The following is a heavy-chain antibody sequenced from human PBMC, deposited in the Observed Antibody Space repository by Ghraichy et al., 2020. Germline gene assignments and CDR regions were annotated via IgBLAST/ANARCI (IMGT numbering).Heavy chain of an antibody. CDR2: INHSGST. CDR1: GGSFSGYY. D-gene: IGHD6-25*01. Sequence: SETLSLTCAVYGGSFSGYYWSWIRQPPGKGLEWIGEINHSGSTNYNPSLKSRVTISVDTSKNQFSLKLSSVTAADTAVYYCARPTNSGGGYNWFDPWGQGTLVTVSS. J-gene: IGHJ5*02. V-gene: IGHV4-34*01. CDR3: ARPTNSGGGYNWFDP.